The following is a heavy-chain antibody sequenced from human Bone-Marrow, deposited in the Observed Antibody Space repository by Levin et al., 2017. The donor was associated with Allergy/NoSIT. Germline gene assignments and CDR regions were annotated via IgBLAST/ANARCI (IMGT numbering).Heavy chain of an antibody. CDR1: EFIFSSNY. CDR2: IYSGGSA. V-gene: IGHV3-66*01. J-gene: IGHJ6*02. D-gene: IGHD5-12*01. CDR3: VARSNGMDV. Sequence: LSLTCAASEFIFSSNYMSWVRPAPGKGLDWVSVIYSGGSAYYADSVKGRFTISRDNSKNTLYLQMNSLRAEDTAVYYCVARSNGMDVWGQGTTVTVSS.